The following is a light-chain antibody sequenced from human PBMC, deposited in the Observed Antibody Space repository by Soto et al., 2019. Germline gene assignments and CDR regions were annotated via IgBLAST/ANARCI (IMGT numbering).Light chain of an antibody. CDR3: QHYDGYPQI. V-gene: IGKV1-16*01. CDR2: AAS. J-gene: IGKJ5*01. Sequence: DIQMTQSPTSLSAPVGDSVTITCRASQNIKKFLNWYQQKPGTAPKLLIYAASSLHSGVPSRFSGSGSGTDFTLTISSLQPEDFATYYCQHYDGYPQIFGQGTRLEIK. CDR1: QNIKKF.